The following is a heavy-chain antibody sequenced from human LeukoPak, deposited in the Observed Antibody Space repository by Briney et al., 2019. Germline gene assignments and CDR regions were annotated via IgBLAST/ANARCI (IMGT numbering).Heavy chain of an antibody. Sequence: PGGSLRLSCAASGFTVSSNYMTWVRQAPGKGLEWVSVVYTGGSTYYADSEKGRFTISRDNSKNTLYLQMNSLRAEDTAMYYCARGFLPCCGGDCFSYYLDYWGQGTLVTVSS. V-gene: IGHV3-53*01. D-gene: IGHD2-21*02. CDR1: GFTVSSNY. CDR3: ARGFLPCCGGDCFSYYLDY. J-gene: IGHJ4*02. CDR2: VYTGGST.